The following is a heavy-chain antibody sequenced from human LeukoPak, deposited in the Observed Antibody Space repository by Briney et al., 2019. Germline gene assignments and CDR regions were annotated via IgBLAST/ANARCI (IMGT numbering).Heavy chain of an antibody. CDR3: ARDLRQGSMGYFDY. CDR1: GFTVSSNY. Sequence: PGGSLRLSCAASGFTVSSNYMSWVRQAPGKGLEWVSVIYSGGSTYYADSVKGRFTISRDNSKNTLYLRMNSLRAEDAAVYYCARDLRQGSMGYFDYWGQGTLVTVSS. J-gene: IGHJ4*02. CDR2: IYSGGST. V-gene: IGHV3-66*01. D-gene: IGHD2-8*01.